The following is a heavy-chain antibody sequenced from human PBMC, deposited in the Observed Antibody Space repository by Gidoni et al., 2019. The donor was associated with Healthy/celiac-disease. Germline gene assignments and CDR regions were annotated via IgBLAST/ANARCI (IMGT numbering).Heavy chain of an antibody. CDR3: ASSTYYDFWSGSDY. J-gene: IGHJ4*02. D-gene: IGHD3-3*01. CDR2: IIPIFGTA. V-gene: IGHV1-69*01. Sequence: QVQLVQSGAEVKKPGSSVQVSYKASGGTFSSYAISWVRQAPGQGLEWMGGIIPIFGTANYAQKFQGRVTITADESTSTAYMELSSLRSEDTAVYYCASSTYYDFWSGSDYWGQGTLVTVSS. CDR1: GGTFSSYA.